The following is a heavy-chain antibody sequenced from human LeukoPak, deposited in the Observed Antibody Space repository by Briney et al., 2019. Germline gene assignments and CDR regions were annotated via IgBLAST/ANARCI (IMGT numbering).Heavy chain of an antibody. D-gene: IGHD2-2*01. CDR1: GFTFSSYG. CDR2: ISYDGSNK. Sequence: PGRSLRLSCAASGFTFSSYGMHWVRQAPGKGLEWVAVISYDGSNKYYADSVKVRCTISRDNSKNTLYLQMNSLRAEDTAVYYCAKNSDCSSTSCYSYYYGMDVWGQGTTVTVSS. V-gene: IGHV3-30*18. J-gene: IGHJ6*02. CDR3: AKNSDCSSTSCYSYYYGMDV.